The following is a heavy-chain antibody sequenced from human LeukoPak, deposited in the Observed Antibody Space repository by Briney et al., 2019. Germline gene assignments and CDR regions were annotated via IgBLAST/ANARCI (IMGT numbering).Heavy chain of an antibody. J-gene: IGHJ4*02. CDR2: ISAYNGNT. D-gene: IGHD4-17*01. CDR3: ARDRDYGDYNTQDLFVY. CDR1: GYTFTNFG. V-gene: IGHV1-18*01. Sequence: ASVKVSCKASGYTFTNFGISWVRQAPGQGLEWMGWISAYNGNTNCAQRLQGRVTMTTDTSTSTAYMELRSLGSDDTAVYYCARDRDYGDYNTQDLFVYWGQGTLVTVSS.